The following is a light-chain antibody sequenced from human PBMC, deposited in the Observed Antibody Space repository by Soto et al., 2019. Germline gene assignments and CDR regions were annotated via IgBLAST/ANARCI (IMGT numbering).Light chain of an antibody. J-gene: IGKJ1*01. V-gene: IGKV3-15*01. CDR3: QQYNDWPPWT. Sequence: EIVLTQSPVTLSVSPGERATLSCRPSQRLSSNLAWYQQRPGQAPRLLIYGASIRATDIPARFIGSGSGTEFTLTISSLQPEDFAVYYCQQYNDWPPWTFGQGTKVDIK. CDR2: GAS. CDR1: QRLSSN.